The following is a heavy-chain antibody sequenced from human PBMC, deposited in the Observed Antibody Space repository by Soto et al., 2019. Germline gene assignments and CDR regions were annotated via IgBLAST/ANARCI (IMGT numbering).Heavy chain of an antibody. J-gene: IGHJ6*03. CDR3: AGLKGELAYGYYYYYMDV. V-gene: IGHV4-59*08. CDR2: IYYSGST. Sequence: SETLSLTCTVSGGSISSYYWSWIRQPPGKGLEWIGYIYYSGSTNYNPSLKSRVTISVDTSKNQFSLKLSSVTAADTAVYYCAGLKGELAYGYYYYYMDVWGKGTTVTVSS. D-gene: IGHD3-16*02. CDR1: GGSISSYY.